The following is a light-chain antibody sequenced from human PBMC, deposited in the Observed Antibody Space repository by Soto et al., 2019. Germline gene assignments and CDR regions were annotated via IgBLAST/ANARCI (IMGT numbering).Light chain of an antibody. Sequence: DIHMTQSASSRSASVEDRVIISCRPSQSISYHLNWYQQTLGKAPKLLGFAASSLQSGVPSRFSGSRSGPDFTLTISSLQPEAFAVYYCQQYTHWPPNTFGQGTRLEIK. J-gene: IGKJ5*01. CDR3: QQYTHWPPNT. CDR2: AAS. V-gene: IGKV1-39*01. CDR1: QSISYH.